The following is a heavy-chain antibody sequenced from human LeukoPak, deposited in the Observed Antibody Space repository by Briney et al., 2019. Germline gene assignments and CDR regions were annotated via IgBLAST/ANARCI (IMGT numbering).Heavy chain of an antibody. D-gene: IGHD3-3*01. CDR3: ARDHVTLLRFLEWDVADAFNI. CDR1: GGSISSYY. V-gene: IGHV4-4*07. J-gene: IGHJ3*02. Sequence: SETLSLTCTVSGGSISSYYWSWIRQPARKGLEWIGRIYTSGSTNYNPSLKSRVTMAVDTSKNQFSLKLSSVTAADTAVYYCARDHVTLLRFLEWDVADAFNIWGKGPMVTVS. CDR2: IYTSGST.